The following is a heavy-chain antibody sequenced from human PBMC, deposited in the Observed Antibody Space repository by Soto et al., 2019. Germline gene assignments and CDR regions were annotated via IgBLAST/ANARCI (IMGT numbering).Heavy chain of an antibody. V-gene: IGHV3-64D*06. CDR3: VKGSGPDGDNVDY. D-gene: IGHD4-17*01. CDR1: GFTFSSYA. Sequence: GGSLRLSCSASGFTFSSYAMRWVRQAPGKGLEYVSAISSNGGSTYYADSVKGRFTISRDNSKNTLYLQMSSLRAEDTAVYYCVKGSGPDGDNVDYWGQGTLVTVSS. J-gene: IGHJ4*02. CDR2: ISSNGGST.